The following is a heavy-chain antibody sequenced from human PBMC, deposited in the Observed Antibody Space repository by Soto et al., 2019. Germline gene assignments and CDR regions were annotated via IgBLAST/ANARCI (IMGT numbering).Heavy chain of an antibody. CDR1: GSSFTSYP. V-gene: IGHV3-30*09. CDR3: ARARPFCSSPTCYNDYYDMDV. Sequence: QVQLVESGGGAVQPGMSLRLSCAASGSSFTSYPMHWVRQAPGKGLEWVAVISYDGSDKYYADSVRGRFALSRDNSRNTLDRQMRRRKTKDRAIYYCARARPFCSSPTCYNDYYDMDVWGQGTTATVSS. CDR2: ISYDGSDK. D-gene: IGHD2-2*02. J-gene: IGHJ6*02.